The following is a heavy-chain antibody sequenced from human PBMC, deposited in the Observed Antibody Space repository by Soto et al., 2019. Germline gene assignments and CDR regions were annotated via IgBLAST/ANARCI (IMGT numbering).Heavy chain of an antibody. CDR1: GFTFSNAW. V-gene: IGHV3-15*07. Sequence: GGSLRLSCAASGFTFSNAWMNWVRQAPGKGLEWFGRIKSKTDGGTTDYAAPVKGRFTISRDDSKNTLYLQMNSLKTEDTAVYYCTTEVGRGYSYGYFDYWGQGT. J-gene: IGHJ4*02. CDR3: TTEVGRGYSYGYFDY. CDR2: IKSKTDGGTT. D-gene: IGHD5-18*01.